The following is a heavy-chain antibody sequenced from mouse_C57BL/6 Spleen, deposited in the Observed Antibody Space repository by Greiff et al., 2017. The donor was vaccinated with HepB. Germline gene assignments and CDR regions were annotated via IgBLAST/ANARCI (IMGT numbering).Heavy chain of an antibody. CDR1: GFTFSDYG. Sequence: EVHLVESGGGLVKPGGSLKLSCAASGFTFSDYGMHWVRQAPEKGLEWIAYISSGSSNIYSADTVKGRFTISRDNAKNTLFLQMTSLRSEDTAMYYCTRPTQAYWGRGTLVTVSA. CDR2: ISSGSSNI. V-gene: IGHV5-17*01. J-gene: IGHJ3*01. CDR3: TRPTQAY. D-gene: IGHD3-2*02.